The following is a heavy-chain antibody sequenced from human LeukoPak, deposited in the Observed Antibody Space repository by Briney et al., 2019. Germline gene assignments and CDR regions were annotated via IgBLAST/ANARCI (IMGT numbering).Heavy chain of an antibody. V-gene: IGHV5-51*01. J-gene: IGHJ6*03. CDR2: IYPGDSDT. CDR3: AREISSSWYDYYYYYMDV. Sequence: GESLKISCKGSGYSFTSYWIGWVRQMPGKGLEWMGIIYPGDSDTRYSPSFRGQVTISADKSISTAYLQWSSLKASDTAMYYCAREISSSWYDYYYYYMDVWGKGTTVTVSS. D-gene: IGHD6-13*01. CDR1: GYSFTSYW.